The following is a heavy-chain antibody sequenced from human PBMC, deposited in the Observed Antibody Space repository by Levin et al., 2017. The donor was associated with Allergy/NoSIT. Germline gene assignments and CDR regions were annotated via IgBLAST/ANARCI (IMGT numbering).Heavy chain of an antibody. CDR2: ISHEGSKI. J-gene: IGHJ6*02. D-gene: IGHD3-16*02. CDR1: GLSFSLYA. CDR3: VRALGAYYDYVWGSYRYVGHGLDV. Sequence: GGSLRLSCSVSGLSFSLYAMHWVRQAPGKGLEWVAVISHEGSKIFYADSVKGRFTISRDNARNTLNLQMSSLRADDTAVYYCVRALGAYYDYVWGSYRYVGHGLDVWGQGTTVTVSS. V-gene: IGHV3-30*04.